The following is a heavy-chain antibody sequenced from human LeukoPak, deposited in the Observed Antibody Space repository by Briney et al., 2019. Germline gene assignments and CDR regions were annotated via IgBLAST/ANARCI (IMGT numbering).Heavy chain of an antibody. Sequence: GRALRLSCGAPGFTFSSYAMQWGRQAPGKGLGWVAGISYDGSNKYYADSVKGRFTISRDNSKNTLYLQMNSLRAEDTAVYYCARDKSQQWLDDFDYWGQGTLVTVSS. J-gene: IGHJ4*02. CDR1: GFTFSSYA. CDR2: ISYDGSNK. D-gene: IGHD6-19*01. V-gene: IGHV3-30-3*01. CDR3: ARDKSQQWLDDFDY.